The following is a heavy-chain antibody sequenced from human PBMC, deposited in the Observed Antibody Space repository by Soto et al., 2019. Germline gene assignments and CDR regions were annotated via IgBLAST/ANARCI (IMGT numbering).Heavy chain of an antibody. CDR2: VSHDGRNT. CDR1: GFTFSDYA. Sequence: VQLVESGGGVVQPGRSLRLSCAASGFTFSDYAMHWVRQAPGKGLEWVAVVSHDGRNTHYADSVKGRFTISRDSSKNTVSXEXTSLRAEDTAVXYCAKGGRQWLVTSDFNYWGQGALVTVSS. J-gene: IGHJ4*02. V-gene: IGHV3-30*18. D-gene: IGHD6-19*01. CDR3: AKGGRQWLVTSDFNY.